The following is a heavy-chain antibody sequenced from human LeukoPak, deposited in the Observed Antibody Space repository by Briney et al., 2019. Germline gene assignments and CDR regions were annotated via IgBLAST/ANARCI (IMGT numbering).Heavy chain of an antibody. V-gene: IGHV4-34*01. CDR3: AMCYYDSSGYYYEDY. J-gene: IGHJ4*02. D-gene: IGHD3-22*01. CDR2: INHSGST. CDR1: GGSFSGYY. Sequence: SETLSLTCAVYGGSFSGYYWCWIRQPPGKGLEWIGEINHSGSTNYNPSLKSRVTISVDTSKNQFSLKLSSVTAADTAVYYCAMCYYDSSGYYYEDYWGQGTLVTVSS.